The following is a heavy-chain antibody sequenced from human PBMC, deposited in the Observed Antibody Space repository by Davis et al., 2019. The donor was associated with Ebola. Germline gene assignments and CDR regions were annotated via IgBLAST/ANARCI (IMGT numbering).Heavy chain of an antibody. V-gene: IGHV4-39*01. Sequence: SETLSLTCTVSGGSISSSSYYWGWIRQPPGKGLEWIGSIYYSGSTYYNPSLKSRVTISVDTSKNQFSLKLSSVTAADTAVYYCARGRETYYYDSSGYYTHWYFDLWGRGTLVTVSS. CDR3: ARGRETYYYDSSGYYTHWYFDL. CDR2: IYYSGST. CDR1: GGSISSSSYY. D-gene: IGHD3-22*01. J-gene: IGHJ2*01.